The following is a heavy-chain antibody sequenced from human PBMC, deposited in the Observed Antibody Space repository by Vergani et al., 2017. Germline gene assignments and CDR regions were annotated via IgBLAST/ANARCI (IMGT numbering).Heavy chain of an antibody. V-gene: IGHV3-30*03. J-gene: IGHJ4*02. D-gene: IGHD1-26*01. CDR3: ARGSASGSYSGEYYFDY. CDR2: ISFDGSNK. Sequence: QVQLVESGGGVVQPGRSLRLSCAASEFTFSNYGMHWVRQAPGKGLEWVAVISFDGSNKYYADSVKGRFTISRDNSKNTLYLQMNSLRAEDTAVYYCARGSASGSYSGEYYFDYWGQGTLVTVSS. CDR1: EFTFSNYG.